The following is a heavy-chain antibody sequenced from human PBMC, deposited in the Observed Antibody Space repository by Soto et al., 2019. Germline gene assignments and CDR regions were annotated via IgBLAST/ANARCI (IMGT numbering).Heavy chain of an antibody. J-gene: IGHJ3*02. CDR1: GYTFTSYG. V-gene: IGHV1-46*01. CDR3: ARTGRDAFDI. Sequence: ASVKVSCKASGYTFTSYGISWVRQAPGQGLEWMGIINPSGGSTSYAQKFQGRVTMTRDTSTSTVYMELSSLRSEDTAVYYCARTGRDAFDIWGQGTMVTVSS. CDR2: INPSGGST.